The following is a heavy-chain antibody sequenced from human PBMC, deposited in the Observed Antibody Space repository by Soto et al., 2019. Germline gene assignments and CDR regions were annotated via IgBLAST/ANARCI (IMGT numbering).Heavy chain of an antibody. CDR1: GGTFSSYA. D-gene: IGHD6-13*01. CDR3: ARGTSSSWYSHNPIAHYYYDYGMDV. Sequence: QVQLVQSGAEVQKPGSSVKVSCKASGGTFSSYAISWVRQAPGQGLEWMGGIIPIFGTANYAQKFQGRVTITADESTSTAYMELSSLRSEDTAVYYCARGTSSSWYSHNPIAHYYYDYGMDVWGQGTTVTVSS. J-gene: IGHJ6*02. CDR2: IIPIFGTA. V-gene: IGHV1-69*01.